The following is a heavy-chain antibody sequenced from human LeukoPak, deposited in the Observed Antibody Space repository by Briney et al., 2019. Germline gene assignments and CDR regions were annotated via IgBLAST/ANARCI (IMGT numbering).Heavy chain of an antibody. J-gene: IGHJ6*02. CDR2: IGTAGDT. Sequence: GGSLRLSCAASGFTFSTFNMRWVRQATGEGLEWVSDIGTAGDTYYPGSVKGRFTISRENAKNSLYLQMNSLGAGDTAVYYCARDLSETGAHHYAMDVWGQGTTVTVSS. D-gene: IGHD7-27*01. V-gene: IGHV3-13*04. CDR1: GFTFSTFN. CDR3: ARDLSETGAHHYAMDV.